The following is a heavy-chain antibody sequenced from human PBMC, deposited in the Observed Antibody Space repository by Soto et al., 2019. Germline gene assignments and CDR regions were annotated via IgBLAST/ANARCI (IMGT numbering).Heavy chain of an antibody. D-gene: IGHD3-22*01. CDR2: IRSRFSGRTT. J-gene: IGHJ6*02. CDR3: PKTDRDYEGYRYDGLDL. V-gene: IGHV3-49*04. CDR1: GFKFEDYG. Sequence: GVSLRLSCSASGFKFEDYGLTWVRQVPGKGLEWVGFIRSRFSGRTTNLAPSVSDRFIISRDDSRNIAHLEMHNLKTEDTGVYLCPKTDRDYEGYRYDGLDLWGQGTAVPGSS.